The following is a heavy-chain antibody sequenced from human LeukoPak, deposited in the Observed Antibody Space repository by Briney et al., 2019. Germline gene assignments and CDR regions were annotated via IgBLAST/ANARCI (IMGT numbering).Heavy chain of an antibody. J-gene: IGHJ4*02. Sequence: PSETLSLTCTVSGGSISSYYWSWIRQPPGKGLEWIGYIYYSGSTNYNPSLKSRVTISVDTSKNQFSLKLSSVTAADTAVYYCARVVVVPAAPYYFDYWGQGTLVTVSS. CDR3: ARVVVVPAAPYYFDY. CDR1: GGSISSYY. V-gene: IGHV4-59*12. CDR2: IYYSGST. D-gene: IGHD2-2*01.